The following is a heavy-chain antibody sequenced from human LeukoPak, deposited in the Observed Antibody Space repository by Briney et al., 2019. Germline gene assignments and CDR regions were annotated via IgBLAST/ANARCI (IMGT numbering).Heavy chain of an antibody. CDR3: ARHGVRDGSTYFDY. V-gene: IGHV4-39*01. D-gene: IGHD5-24*01. J-gene: IGHJ4*02. CDR2: IYYSGST. Sequence: PSETLSLTCTVSGGSISSSSYYWGWIRQPPGKGLEWIGSIYYSGSTYYNPSLKSRVTISVDTSKNQFSLKLSSVTAADTAVYYCARHGVRDGSTYFDYWGQGTLVTVSS. CDR1: GGSISSSSYY.